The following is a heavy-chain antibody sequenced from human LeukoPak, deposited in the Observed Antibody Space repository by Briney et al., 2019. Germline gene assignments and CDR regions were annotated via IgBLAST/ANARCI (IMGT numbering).Heavy chain of an antibody. J-gene: IGHJ6*03. D-gene: IGHD6-13*01. CDR3: ARSYSSSSVLSYYYFYMDV. V-gene: IGHV4-61*02. CDR1: GGSISSDYYS. Sequence: SDTPSLTCTVSGGSISSDYYSWSWIRQPAGKGLEWIGRIYTSGSTNYNPSLKSRVTISVDTSKNHFPLELTSVTAADTAVYYCARSYSSSSVLSYYYFYMDVWGKGTTVTVSS. CDR2: IYTSGST.